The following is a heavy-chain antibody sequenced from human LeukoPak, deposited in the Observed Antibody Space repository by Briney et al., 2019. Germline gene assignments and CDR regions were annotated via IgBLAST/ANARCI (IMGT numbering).Heavy chain of an antibody. CDR3: ARRYCSGGSCYYGMDV. Sequence: GESLKISCKGSGYSFTSYWIGLVRQMPGKVLEWMGIIYPGDSDTRYSPSFQGQVTISADKSISTAYLQWSSLKASDTAMYYCARRYCSGGSCYYGMDVWGQGTTVTVSS. D-gene: IGHD2-15*01. J-gene: IGHJ6*02. V-gene: IGHV5-51*01. CDR1: GYSFTSYW. CDR2: IYPGDSDT.